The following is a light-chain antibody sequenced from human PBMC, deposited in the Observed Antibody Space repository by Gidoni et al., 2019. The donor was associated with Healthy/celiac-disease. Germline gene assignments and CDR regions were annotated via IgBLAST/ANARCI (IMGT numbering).Light chain of an antibody. J-gene: IGKJ1*01. V-gene: IGKV6-21*01. CDR1: QSIGSS. CDR2: YAS. Sequence: IVLTHSPDFQSVTPKEKVTITCRASQSIGSSLHWYQQNSDQSPKLLIKYASQSVSGVPSRFRGRGSGTDFTLTINSLEAEDAATYYCHQSSSLPRTFGQGTKVEIK. CDR3: HQSSSLPRT.